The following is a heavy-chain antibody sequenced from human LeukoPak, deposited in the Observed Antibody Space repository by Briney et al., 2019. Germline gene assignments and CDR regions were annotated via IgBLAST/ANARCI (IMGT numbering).Heavy chain of an antibody. J-gene: IGHJ4*02. CDR2: IPYDGSNK. CDR3: ARDQGDIVVVTAMALDY. D-gene: IGHD2-21*02. CDR1: GFTFSSYA. V-gene: IGHV3-30-3*01. Sequence: GGSLRLSCAASGFTFSSYAMHWVRQAPGKGLEWVAVIPYDGSNKYYADSVKGRFTISRDNSKNTLYLQMNSLRAEDTAVYYCARDQGDIVVVTAMALDYWGQETLVTVSS.